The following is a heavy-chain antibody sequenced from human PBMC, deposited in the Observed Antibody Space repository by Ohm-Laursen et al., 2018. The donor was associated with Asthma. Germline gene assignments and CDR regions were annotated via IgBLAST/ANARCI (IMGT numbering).Heavy chain of an antibody. CDR1: GYTFTGYG. Sequence: ASVKVSCKASGYTFTGYGISWVRQAPGQGLEWMGWISAYNGNTNYAQKLQGRVTMTTDTSTSTAYMELRSLRSDDTAVYYCARYYCSSTSCYSGWFDPWGQGTLVTVSS. J-gene: IGHJ5*02. CDR3: ARYYCSSTSCYSGWFDP. CDR2: ISAYNGNT. D-gene: IGHD2-2*01. V-gene: IGHV1-18*01.